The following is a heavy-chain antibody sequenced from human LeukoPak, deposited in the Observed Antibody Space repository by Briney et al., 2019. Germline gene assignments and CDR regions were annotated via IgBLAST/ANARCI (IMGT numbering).Heavy chain of an antibody. D-gene: IGHD6-19*01. V-gene: IGHV1-18*01. Sequence: GASVKVSCKVSGYTLTELSMHWVRQAPGQGLEWMGWISAYNGNTNYAQKLQGRVTMTTDTSTSTAYMELRSLRSDDTAVYYCARVIAVAGSTVDYWGQGTLVTVSS. J-gene: IGHJ4*02. CDR1: GYTLTELS. CDR2: ISAYNGNT. CDR3: ARVIAVAGSTVDY.